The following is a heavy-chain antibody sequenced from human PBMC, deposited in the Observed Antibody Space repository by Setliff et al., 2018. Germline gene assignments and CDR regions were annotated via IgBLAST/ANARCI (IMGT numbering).Heavy chain of an antibody. CDR1: GGTFSSYA. D-gene: IGHD6-13*01. J-gene: IGHJ5*02. V-gene: IGHV1-69*13. CDR2: IIPIFGTA. CDR3: AREAGIAAAGSPNWFDP. Sequence: SVKVSCKASGGTFSSYAISWVRQAPGQGLEWMGGIIPIFGTANYAQKFQGRVTITADESTSTAYMELSSLRSEDTAVYFCAREAGIAAAGSPNWFDPWGQGTLVTVSS.